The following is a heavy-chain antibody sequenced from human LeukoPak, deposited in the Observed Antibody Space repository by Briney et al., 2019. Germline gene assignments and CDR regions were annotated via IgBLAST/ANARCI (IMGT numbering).Heavy chain of an antibody. CDR3: ARRVVVPAAPYYFDY. V-gene: IGHV3-23*01. CDR1: GFTFSSYA. CDR2: ISGSGGST. D-gene: IGHD2-2*01. Sequence: GGSLRLSCAASGFTFSSYAMSWVRQAPGKGLEWVSAISGSGGSTYYADSVKGRFTISRDNSKNTLYLQMNSLRAEDTAVYYCARRVVVPAAPYYFDYWGQGTLVTVSS. J-gene: IGHJ4*02.